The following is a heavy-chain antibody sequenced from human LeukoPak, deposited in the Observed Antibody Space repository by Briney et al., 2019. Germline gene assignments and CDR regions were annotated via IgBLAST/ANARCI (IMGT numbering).Heavy chain of an antibody. CDR3: ARDCDYDFWSGSDAFDI. V-gene: IGHV1-69*04. J-gene: IGHJ3*02. CDR2: IIPILGIA. Sequence: GASVKVSCKASGYTFTSYDISWVRQAPGQGLEWMGRIIPILGIANYAQKFQGRVTITADKSTSTAYMELSSLRSEDTAVYYCARDCDYDFWSGSDAFDIWGQGTMVTVSS. CDR1: GYTFTSYD. D-gene: IGHD3-3*01.